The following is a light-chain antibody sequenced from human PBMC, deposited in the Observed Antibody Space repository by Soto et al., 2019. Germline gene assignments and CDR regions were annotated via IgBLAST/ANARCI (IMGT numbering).Light chain of an antibody. CDR2: EAS. CDR1: QSISSW. Sequence: DIQMTQSPSTLSASVGDRVTITCRASQSISSWLAWYQQKPGKAPKLLIHEASRLESGVPSRFSGSESGTEFTLTISGLHAEESATYYFQQYTNFPLTFGGRTKVEIK. CDR3: QQYTNFPLT. V-gene: IGKV1-5*01. J-gene: IGKJ4*01.